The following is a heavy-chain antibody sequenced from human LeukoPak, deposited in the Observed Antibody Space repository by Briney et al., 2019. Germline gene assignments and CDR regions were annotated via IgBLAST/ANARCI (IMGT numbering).Heavy chain of an antibody. Sequence: GGSLRLSCAASGFTVSNNYMTWVRQAPGKGLEWVSVIYRGGSTYYADSVKGRFTISRDHSKNTLDLQMNSRRPENRAVNYWLYSSAWLFFDHWGQGTLVTVSS. CDR2: IYRGGST. J-gene: IGHJ4*02. V-gene: IGHV3-53*01. CDR1: GFTVSNNY. D-gene: IGHD6-19*01. CDR3: LYSSAWLFFDH.